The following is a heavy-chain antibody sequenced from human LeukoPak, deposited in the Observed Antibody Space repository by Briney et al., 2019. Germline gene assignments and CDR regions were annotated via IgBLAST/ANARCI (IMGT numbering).Heavy chain of an antibody. Sequence: GGSLRLSCAASGFTFSSYGMSWVRQAPGKGREWVSAISGSGGSTYYADSVKGRFTISRDNSKNTLYLQMNSLRAEDTAVYYCAKDLGYCSGGSCYDAFDIWGQGTMVTVSS. CDR2: ISGSGGST. V-gene: IGHV3-23*01. CDR1: GFTFSSYG. D-gene: IGHD2-15*01. CDR3: AKDLGYCSGGSCYDAFDI. J-gene: IGHJ3*02.